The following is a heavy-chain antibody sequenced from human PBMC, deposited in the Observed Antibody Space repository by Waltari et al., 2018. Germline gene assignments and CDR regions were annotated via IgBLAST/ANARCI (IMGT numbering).Heavy chain of an antibody. D-gene: IGHD2-15*01. V-gene: IGHV1-18*01. J-gene: IGHJ4*02. CDR2: ISTYTHST. Sequence: QVQLVQSENEVRKPGASVRISCKASGYTFDTYGISWRRQAPGQALEWVGWISTYTHSTDDAEKCQGRVTMTTDKSTATVYLDLRSLGSDDSAVYFCARDRDYSSGAPPAFWGQGTQVTVSS. CDR3: ARDRDYSSGAPPAF. CDR1: GYTFDTYG.